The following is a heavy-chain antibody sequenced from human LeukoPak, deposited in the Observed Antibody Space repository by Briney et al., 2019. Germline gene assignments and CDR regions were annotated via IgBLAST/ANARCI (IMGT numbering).Heavy chain of an antibody. CDR1: GYTFTAYY. Sequence: ASVKVSFKASGYTFTAYYMHWVRQAPGQGLEWMGWINPNSAGTHYPQKFQVRVTMTRYTSIGTAFMELTSLRSDDTAVYFCARAYTSAGTPGYWGPGTLVTVSS. CDR3: ARAYTSAGTPGY. CDR2: INPNSAGT. D-gene: IGHD6-13*01. J-gene: IGHJ4*02. V-gene: IGHV1-2*02.